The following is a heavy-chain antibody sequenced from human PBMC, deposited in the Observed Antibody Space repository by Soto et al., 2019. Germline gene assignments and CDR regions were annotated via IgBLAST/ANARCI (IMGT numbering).Heavy chain of an antibody. Sequence: QLQLQESGPGLVKPSETLSLTCTVSGGSISSSSYYWGWIRQPPGKGLEWIGSIYYSGSTYYNPSLKSRVTISVDTSKNQFSLKLSSVTAADTAVYYCARHDYNWNYLEGMDVWGQGTTVTVSS. CDR3: ARHDYNWNYLEGMDV. CDR1: GGSISSSSYY. V-gene: IGHV4-39*01. J-gene: IGHJ6*02. CDR2: IYYSGST. D-gene: IGHD1-7*01.